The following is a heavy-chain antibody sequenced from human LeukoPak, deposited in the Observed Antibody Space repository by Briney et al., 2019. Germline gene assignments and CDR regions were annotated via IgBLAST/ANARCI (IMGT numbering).Heavy chain of an antibody. CDR2: ISSTSSYI. CDR1: GFTFSSYS. D-gene: IGHD1-26*01. J-gene: IGHJ4*02. Sequence: GGSLRLSCAASGFTFSSYSMSWVRQAPGKGLEWVSSISSTSSYIYYPDSVKGRFTISRDNSRNSLYLQMNSLRAEDTAVYYCARNSGSYPFDYWGQGTLVTVSS. V-gene: IGHV3-21*01. CDR3: ARNSGSYPFDY.